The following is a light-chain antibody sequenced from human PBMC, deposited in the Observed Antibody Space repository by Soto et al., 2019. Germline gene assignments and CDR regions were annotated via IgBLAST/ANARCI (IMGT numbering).Light chain of an antibody. Sequence: EIVLTQSPSTLSSFPGDRVTLSCRASKYINTRLAWYQHRPGQAPRLLIYQTSLRAAGIPARFSASGSGTDFTLTISSLQPDDFATYYCQQYNSYSTFGQGTRLEIK. V-gene: IGKV3D-15*01. CDR2: QTS. CDR3: QQYNSYST. CDR1: KYINTR. J-gene: IGKJ5*01.